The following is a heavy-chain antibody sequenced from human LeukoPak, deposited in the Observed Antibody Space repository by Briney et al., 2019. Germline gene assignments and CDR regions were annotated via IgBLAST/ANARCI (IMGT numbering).Heavy chain of an antibody. J-gene: IGHJ4*02. CDR2: IYYSGST. V-gene: IGHV4-39*01. CDR1: GGSISSYY. D-gene: IGHD4-17*01. Sequence: SETLSLTCTVSGGSISSYYWGWIRQPPGKGLEWIGSIYYSGSTYYNPSLKSRVTISVDTSKNQFSLKLSSVTAADTAVYFCARHDYDPSYFDYWGQGTLVTVSS. CDR3: ARHDYDPSYFDY.